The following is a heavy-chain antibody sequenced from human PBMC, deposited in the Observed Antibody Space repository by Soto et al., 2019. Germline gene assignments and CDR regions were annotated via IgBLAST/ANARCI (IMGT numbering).Heavy chain of an antibody. CDR1: GGSFSGYY. Sequence: QVQLQQWGAGLLKPSETLSLTCAVYGGSFSGYYWSWIRQPPGKGLEWIGEINHSGSTNYNPSLKRRVTISVDTSKNQFSLKLSSVTAADTAVYYCARRQRAVAGTFYYWGQGTLVTVSS. V-gene: IGHV4-34*01. CDR3: ARRQRAVAGTFYY. J-gene: IGHJ4*02. D-gene: IGHD6-19*01. CDR2: INHSGST.